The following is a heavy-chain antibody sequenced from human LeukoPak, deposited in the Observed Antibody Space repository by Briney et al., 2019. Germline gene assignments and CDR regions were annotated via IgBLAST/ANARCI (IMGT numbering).Heavy chain of an antibody. CDR1: GGSVSSNSAT. CDR2: TYYRSKWYK. J-gene: IGHJ1*01. CDR3: ARGPSYFQH. V-gene: IGHV6-1*01. Sequence: SQTLSLTCAISGGSVSSNSATWNWIRQSSSRGLEWLGRTYYRSKWYKYYAVSVKGRITINPDTSKNQFSLQLNSVTPEDTAVYYCARGPSYFQHWGQGTLVTVSS.